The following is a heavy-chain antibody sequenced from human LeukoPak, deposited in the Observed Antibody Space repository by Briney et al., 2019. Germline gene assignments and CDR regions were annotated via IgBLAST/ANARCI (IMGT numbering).Heavy chain of an antibody. CDR2: IIPIFGTA. V-gene: IGHV1-69*13. Sequence: ASVKVSCKASGGTLSSYAISWVRQAPGQGLEWMGGIIPIFGTANYAQKFQGRVTITADESTSTAYMELSSLRSEDTAVYNCARDGSSGYYLEYWGQGTLVTVSS. D-gene: IGHD3-22*01. CDR1: GGTLSSYA. CDR3: ARDGSSGYYLEY. J-gene: IGHJ4*02.